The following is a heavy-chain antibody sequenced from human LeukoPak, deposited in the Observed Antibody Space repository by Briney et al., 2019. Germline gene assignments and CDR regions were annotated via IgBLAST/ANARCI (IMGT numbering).Heavy chain of an antibody. Sequence: PGGSLRLSCEGSGFTFSNAWMSWVRQAPGKGLEWVGRIKSKPDGGTTDYAALVKGRFTISRDDSKNTVYLQMNSLKTEDTAVYYCTTGSDFDNWGQGTLVTVSS. J-gene: IGHJ4*02. V-gene: IGHV3-15*01. CDR3: TTGSDFDN. CDR1: GFTFSNAW. CDR2: IKSKPDGGTT.